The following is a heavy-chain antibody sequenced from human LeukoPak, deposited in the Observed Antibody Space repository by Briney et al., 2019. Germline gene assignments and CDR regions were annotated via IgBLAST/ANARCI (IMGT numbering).Heavy chain of an antibody. CDR2: ISYDGSNK. V-gene: IGHV3-30*01. CDR3: ARDQTPFWSGYQAWFDP. Sequence: GRFLRLSCAASGFTFSSYAMHWVRQAPGKGLEWVAVISYDGSNKYYADSVKGRFTISRDNSKNTLYLQMNSLRAEDTAVYYCARDQTPFWSGYQAWFDPWGQGTLVTVSS. J-gene: IGHJ5*02. D-gene: IGHD3-3*01. CDR1: GFTFSSYA.